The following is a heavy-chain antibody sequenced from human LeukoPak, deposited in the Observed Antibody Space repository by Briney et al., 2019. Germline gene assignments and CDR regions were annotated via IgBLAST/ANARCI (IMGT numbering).Heavy chain of an antibody. CDR2: IYHSGST. D-gene: IGHD6-19*01. J-gene: IGHJ4*02. CDR3: ARGREEWLVY. V-gene: IGHV4-38-2*01. Sequence: PSETLSLTCAVSGYSISSGYYWGWIRQPPGKGLEWIGSIYHSGSTYYNPSLKSRVTISVDTSKNQFSLKLSSVTAADTAVYYCARGREEWLVYWGQGTLVTVSS. CDR1: GYSISSGYY.